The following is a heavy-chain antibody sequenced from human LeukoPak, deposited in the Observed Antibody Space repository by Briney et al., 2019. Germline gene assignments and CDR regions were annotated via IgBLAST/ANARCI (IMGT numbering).Heavy chain of an antibody. CDR1: GGSFSGYY. J-gene: IGHJ5*02. CDR3: ARGELVPAAMFVITMVRGVIANWFDP. V-gene: IGHV4-34*01. Sequence: LETLSLTCAVYGGSFSGYYWSWIRQPPGKGLEWIGEINHSGSTNYNPYLKSRVTISVDTSKNQFSLKLSSVTAADTAVYYCARGELVPAAMFVITMVRGVIANWFDPWGQGTLVTVSS. D-gene: IGHD3-10*01. CDR2: INHSGST.